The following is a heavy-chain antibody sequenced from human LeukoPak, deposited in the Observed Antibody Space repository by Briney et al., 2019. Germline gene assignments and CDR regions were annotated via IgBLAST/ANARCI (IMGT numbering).Heavy chain of an antibody. D-gene: IGHD3-22*01. V-gene: IGHV1-2*02. CDR3: ARVTYYDSSGFIVY. Sequence: ASVKVSCKASGYIFTGYYMHWVRQAPGQGLEWMGWINPNSGGTNYAQKFQGRVTMTRDTSISTAYMELSRLRSDDTAVYYCARVTYYDSSGFIVYWGQGTLVTVSS. CDR1: GYIFTGYY. CDR2: INPNSGGT. J-gene: IGHJ4*02.